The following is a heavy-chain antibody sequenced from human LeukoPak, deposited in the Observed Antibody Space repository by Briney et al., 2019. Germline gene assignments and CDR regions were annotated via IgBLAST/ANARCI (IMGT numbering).Heavy chain of an antibody. CDR1: GYTFTGYY. V-gene: IGHV1-2*06. J-gene: IGHJ4*02. CDR3: ARICSGGSRSSFDY. Sequence: ASVKVSCKASGYTFTGYYMHWVRQAPGQGLEWMGRINPNSGGTNYAQKFQGRVTMTRDTSISTAYMELSRLRSDDTAVYYCARICSGGSRSSFDYWGQGTLVTVSS. D-gene: IGHD2-15*01. CDR2: INPNSGGT.